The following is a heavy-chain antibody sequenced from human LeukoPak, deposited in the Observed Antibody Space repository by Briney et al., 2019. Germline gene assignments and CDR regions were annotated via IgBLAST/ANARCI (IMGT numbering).Heavy chain of an antibody. D-gene: IGHD3-10*01. CDR1: GFTFSSYS. Sequence: GGSLRLSCAVSGFTFSSYSMNWVRQAPGKGLEWVAVIWYDGSNKYYADSVKGRFTISRDNSKNTLYLQMNSLRAEDTAVYYCARGRITMVRGVPENWFDPWGQGTLVTVSS. V-gene: IGHV3-33*08. CDR2: IWYDGSNK. J-gene: IGHJ5*02. CDR3: ARGRITMVRGVPENWFDP.